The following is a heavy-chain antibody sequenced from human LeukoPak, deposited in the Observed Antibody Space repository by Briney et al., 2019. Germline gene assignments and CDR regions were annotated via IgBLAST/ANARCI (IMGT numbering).Heavy chain of an antibody. CDR2: IRYDGSNK. D-gene: IGHD5-12*01. CDR3: AKTMLCPQYQWLRFSYYYYYYMDV. CDR1: GFTFSSYG. J-gene: IGHJ6*03. Sequence: PGGSLRLSCAASGFTFSSYGMHWVRQAPGKGLEWVAFIRYDGSNKYYADSVKGRFTISRDNSKNTLYLQMNSLRAEDTAVYYCAKTMLCPQYQWLRFSYYYYYYMDVWGKGTTVTISS. V-gene: IGHV3-30*02.